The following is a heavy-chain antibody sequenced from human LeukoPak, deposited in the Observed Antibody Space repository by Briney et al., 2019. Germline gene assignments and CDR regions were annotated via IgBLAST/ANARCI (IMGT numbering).Heavy chain of an antibody. CDR2: IYNRGSNT. V-gene: IGHV4-59*01. J-gene: IGHJ3*02. CDR3: ARNSPGIAVDGYHIYI. Sequence: SETLSLTCTVFGGSISSYYSSWIRQPPGKGLEWIGYIYNRGSNTNYNPSLKSRVTISVDTSKNQFSLKLMSVTAADTAVYYCARNSPGIAVDGYHIYIRGQGTMVTVSS. CDR1: GGSISSYY. D-gene: IGHD6-19*01.